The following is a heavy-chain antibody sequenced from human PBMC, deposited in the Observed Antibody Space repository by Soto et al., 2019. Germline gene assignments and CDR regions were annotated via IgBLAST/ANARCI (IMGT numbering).Heavy chain of an antibody. Sequence: EVQLLESGGGLLQPGGSLRLSCAASGFAFSNYAMSWVRQAPGKGLEWVSVISGSGDTTYYADSVKGRFTISRDNFKNTLYLQMNSLRAEDTAVYYCARGDYRAFDIWGQGTMVTVSS. D-gene: IGHD3-10*01. V-gene: IGHV3-23*01. CDR1: GFAFSNYA. J-gene: IGHJ3*02. CDR2: ISGSGDTT. CDR3: ARGDYRAFDI.